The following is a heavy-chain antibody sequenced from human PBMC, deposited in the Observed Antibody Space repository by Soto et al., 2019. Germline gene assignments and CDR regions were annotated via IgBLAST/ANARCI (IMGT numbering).Heavy chain of an antibody. CDR3: AGGGTYTRAFFY. V-gene: IGHV3-66*01. Sequence: EVQLVESGGGLVQPGGSLRLSCAASGFTVSSKYMSWVRQAPGKGLEWVSVVYSGGSTNNADSAKGRFTISRDNSKNTLFLQMESLRAEDTAVYYCAGGGTYTRAFFYWGQGTLVTVSS. CDR2: VYSGGST. J-gene: IGHJ4*02. D-gene: IGHD3-16*01. CDR1: GFTVSSKY.